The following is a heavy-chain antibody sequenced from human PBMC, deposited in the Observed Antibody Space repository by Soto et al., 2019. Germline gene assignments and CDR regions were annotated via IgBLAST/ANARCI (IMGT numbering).Heavy chain of an antibody. D-gene: IGHD6-13*01. CDR2: IYYSGST. CDR1: GGSISSYY. Sequence: SETLSLTCTVSGGSISSYYWSWIRQPPGKGLEWIGYIYYSGSTNYNPSLKSRVTISVDTSKNQFSLKLSSVTAADTAVYYCARRKLAAGTGWFDPWGQGTLVTVSS. J-gene: IGHJ5*02. CDR3: ARRKLAAGTGWFDP. V-gene: IGHV4-59*08.